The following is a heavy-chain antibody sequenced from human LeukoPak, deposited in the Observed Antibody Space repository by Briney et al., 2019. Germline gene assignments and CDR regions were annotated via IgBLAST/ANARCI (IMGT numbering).Heavy chain of an antibody. CDR2: IYSGDIT. Sequence: GGSLRLSCAASGFTVNNNYMSWVRQAPGKGLEWVSVIYSGDITYYADSVKGRFTISRDNSKNTLYLQMNSLRAEDTAVYYCARGSGYNYGFPDYWGQGTLVTVSS. D-gene: IGHD5-18*01. CDR1: GFTVNNNY. J-gene: IGHJ4*02. V-gene: IGHV3-53*01. CDR3: ARGSGYNYGFPDY.